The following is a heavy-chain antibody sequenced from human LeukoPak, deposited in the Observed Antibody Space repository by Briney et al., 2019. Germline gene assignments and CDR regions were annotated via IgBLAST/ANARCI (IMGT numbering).Heavy chain of an antibody. Sequence: GESLKISCKGSGYSFNSYWIGWVRQMPGKGLEWMGIIYPGDSHTRYSPSFQGQVTISAGKSISTAYLQWSSLKASDTAMYYCARALDTTSSSLDCDWFDPWGQGTQVTVSS. CDR3: ARALDTTSSSLDCDWFDP. V-gene: IGHV5-51*01. CDR2: IYPGDSHT. D-gene: IGHD6-13*01. CDR1: GYSFNSYW. J-gene: IGHJ5*02.